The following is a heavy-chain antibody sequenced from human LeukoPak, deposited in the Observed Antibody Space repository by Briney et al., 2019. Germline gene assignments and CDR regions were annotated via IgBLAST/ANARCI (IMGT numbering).Heavy chain of an antibody. D-gene: IGHD1-26*01. J-gene: IGHJ4*02. CDR2: INHSGST. V-gene: IGHV4-34*01. CDR3: ARNLMYSGSYYIN. CDR1: GGSISSYY. Sequence: PSETLSLTCTVSGGSISSYYWSWIRQPPGKGLEWIGEINHSGSTNYNPSLKSRVTISVDTSKNQFSLKLSSVTAADTAVYYCARNLMYSGSYYINWGQGTLVTVSS.